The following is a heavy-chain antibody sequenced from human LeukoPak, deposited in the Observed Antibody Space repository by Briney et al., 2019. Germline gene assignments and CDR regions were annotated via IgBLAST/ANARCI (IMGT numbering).Heavy chain of an antibody. J-gene: IGHJ4*02. CDR3: ARAPITMVRGVINGGAHFDY. D-gene: IGHD3-10*01. CDR2: INPNSGGT. V-gene: IGHV1-2*02. CDR1: GYTFTGYY. Sequence: ASVKVSCKASGYTFTGYYMHWVRQAPGRGLEWMGWINPNSGGTNYAQKFQGRVTMTRDTSISTAYMELSRLRSDDTAVYYCARAPITMVRGVINGGAHFDYWGQGTLVTVSS.